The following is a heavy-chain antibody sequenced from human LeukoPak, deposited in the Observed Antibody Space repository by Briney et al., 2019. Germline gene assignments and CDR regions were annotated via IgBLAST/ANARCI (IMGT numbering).Heavy chain of an antibody. CDR1: GFIVSSNY. V-gene: IGHV3-66*04. CDR2: IYGSSRT. D-gene: IGHD3-10*01. Sequence: GGSLRLSCAGSGFIVSSNYMSWVRQAAGKGLEWVSVIYGSSRTYYADSVKGRFTISRDNSKNTVYLQMNSLRAEDTAVYYCARHGFGEPYYFNYWGQGTLVTVSS. CDR3: ARHGFGEPYYFNY. J-gene: IGHJ4*02.